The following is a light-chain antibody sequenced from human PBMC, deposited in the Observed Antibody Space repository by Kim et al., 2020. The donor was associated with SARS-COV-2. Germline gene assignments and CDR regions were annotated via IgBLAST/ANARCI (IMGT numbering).Light chain of an antibody. CDR1: QYITRR. Sequence: ASVGDRVTITCRGSQYITRRLAWYQQKPGKAPKVLISKASTLESGVPSTFSGSGSGTDFTLTISSLQPDDFGTYYCQQYDTYPWTFGQGTKVDIK. V-gene: IGKV1-5*03. CDR2: KAS. CDR3: QQYDTYPWT. J-gene: IGKJ1*01.